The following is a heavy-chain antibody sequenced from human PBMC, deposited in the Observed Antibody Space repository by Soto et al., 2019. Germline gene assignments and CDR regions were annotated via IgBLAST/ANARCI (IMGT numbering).Heavy chain of an antibody. CDR1: GFTFSDSW. J-gene: IGHJ4*02. CDR3: ARQGTGWYFDY. V-gene: IGHV3-7*03. CDR2: TEPNTGKK. D-gene: IGHD6-19*01. Sequence: PGGSLRLSCAASGFTFSDSWMNWVRQAPGKGLEWVASTEPNTGKKYYVDSVKGRFTISRDDPKTSLYLQMNSLKASDTAMYYCARQGTGWYFDYCGQGTVVTVSS.